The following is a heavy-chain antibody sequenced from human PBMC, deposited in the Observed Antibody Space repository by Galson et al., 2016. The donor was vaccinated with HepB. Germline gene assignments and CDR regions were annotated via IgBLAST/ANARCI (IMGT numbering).Heavy chain of an antibody. J-gene: IGHJ4*02. V-gene: IGHV3-30*18. CDR3: AKGTRYTYDINFDY. CDR1: GFTFNNYG. CDR2: IKYDGSNK. D-gene: IGHD5-18*01. Sequence: SLRLSCAASGFTFNNYGMYWVRQAPGKGLEWVAVIKYDGSNKYTADSVKGRFTISRDNSKNTLYLQLTRLRVEDTAVYYCAKGTRYTYDINFDYWGQGALVTVSS.